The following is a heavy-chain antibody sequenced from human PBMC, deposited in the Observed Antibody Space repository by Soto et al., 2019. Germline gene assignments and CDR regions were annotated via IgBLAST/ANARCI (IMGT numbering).Heavy chain of an antibody. CDR3: ARGGSLWFGELSAYYYGMDV. J-gene: IGHJ6*02. D-gene: IGHD3-10*01. V-gene: IGHV1-2*04. CDR2: INPNSGGT. CDR1: GYTFTGYY. Sequence: ASLKVSCKASGYTFTGYYMHWVRHAPGQGLEWMGWINPNSGGTNYAQKFQGWVTMTRDTSISTAYMELSRLRSDDTAVYYCARGGSLWFGELSAYYYGMDVWGQGTTVPSP.